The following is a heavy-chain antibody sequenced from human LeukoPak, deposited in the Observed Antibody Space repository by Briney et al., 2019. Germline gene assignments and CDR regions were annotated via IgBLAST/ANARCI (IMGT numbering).Heavy chain of an antibody. D-gene: IGHD3-22*01. Sequence: GGSLRFSCAAAAFTFCSYAMSWVRQAPGQGLEWVSATSGSGDGTFYADSGKGRFTISRDNSKNTLYLQMNSLRAEDTAIYYCAKLRDFFDSSGQFDYWGQGTLVTVSS. J-gene: IGHJ4*02. CDR2: TSGSGDGT. V-gene: IGHV3-23*01. CDR3: AKLRDFFDSSGQFDY. CDR1: AFTFCSYA.